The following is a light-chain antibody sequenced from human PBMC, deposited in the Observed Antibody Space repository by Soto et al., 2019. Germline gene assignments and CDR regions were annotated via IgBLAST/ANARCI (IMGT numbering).Light chain of an antibody. J-gene: IGKJ5*01. CDR3: QQRSNWPPKIT. Sequence: EILLAPSPATLSLSPGERATLSFRASQSVSTYFAWYQQKPGQAPRLLIYDASNRATGIPARFSGSGSGTDFTLTISSLEPEDFAVYYCQQRSNWPPKITFGQGTRLEIK. V-gene: IGKV3-11*01. CDR2: DAS. CDR1: QSVSTY.